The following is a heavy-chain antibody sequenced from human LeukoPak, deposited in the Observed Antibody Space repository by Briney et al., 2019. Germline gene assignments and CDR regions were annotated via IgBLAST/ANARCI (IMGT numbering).Heavy chain of an antibody. CDR1: GFTFSRYW. CDR2: INGDGSTT. V-gene: IGHV3-74*01. J-gene: IGHJ1*01. D-gene: IGHD3-22*01. Sequence: GGSLRLSCAASGFTFSRYWMHWVRQAPGKGLVWVSRINGDGSTTSYADSVKGGFTISRDNAKNTLYLQMNSLRAEDTAVYYCATGDYYDSRGYYTFGHWGQGTLVTVSS. CDR3: ATGDYYDSRGYYTFGH.